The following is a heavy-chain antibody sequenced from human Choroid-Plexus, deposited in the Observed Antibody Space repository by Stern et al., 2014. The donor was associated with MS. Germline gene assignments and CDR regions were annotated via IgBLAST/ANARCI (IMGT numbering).Heavy chain of an antibody. D-gene: IGHD2/OR15-2a*01. CDR3: AKDRQYLTYFFDH. CDR1: GFTFGSCA. V-gene: IGHV3-30*18. CDR2: VSYDGSNK. Sequence: GQLVESGGGVVQPGRPLRLSCVASGFTFGSCAMHWVRQAPGKGLAWGAGVSYDGSNKYYADSVKGRFTISRDNSQNTLYMQMSSLRPEDTAVYYCAKDRQYLTYFFDHWGQGSLVTVSS. J-gene: IGHJ5*02.